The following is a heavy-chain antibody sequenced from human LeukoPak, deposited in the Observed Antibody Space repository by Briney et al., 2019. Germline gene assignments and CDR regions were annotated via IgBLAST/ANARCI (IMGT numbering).Heavy chain of an antibody. CDR1: GFTFTKFW. CDR2: IQEDGKKE. V-gene: IGHV3-7*01. Sequence: GGSLRLSCEASGFTFTKFWMSWVRQAPGKGLEWVANIQEDGKKENYVDSVRGRFTISRDNAKNSIYLQMNSLRVEDTAVYYCAKDPTDFDSSGQTYFDYWGQGSLVTVSS. D-gene: IGHD3-22*01. J-gene: IGHJ4*02. CDR3: AKDPTDFDSSGQTYFDY.